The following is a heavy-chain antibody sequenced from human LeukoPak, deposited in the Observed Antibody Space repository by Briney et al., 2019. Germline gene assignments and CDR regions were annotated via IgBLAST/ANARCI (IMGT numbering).Heavy chain of an antibody. V-gene: IGHV3-30*18. J-gene: IGHJ2*01. Sequence: PGRSLRLSPAASGFTFNNNCMHWVRPAPGQGREGGGDISYDGSNKYYADSVKGRFTISRDNSKNTLYLQLNSLRAEDTAVYYCAKDRGSYLSFWYFDLWGRGTLVTVSS. CDR3: AKDRGSYLSFWYFDL. CDR2: ISYDGSNK. CDR1: GFTFNNNC. D-gene: IGHD1-26*01.